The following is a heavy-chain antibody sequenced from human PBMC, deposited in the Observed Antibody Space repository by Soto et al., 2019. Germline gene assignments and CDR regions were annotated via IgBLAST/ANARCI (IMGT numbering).Heavy chain of an antibody. CDR1: GFTFSSYG. Sequence: PGGSLRLSCAASGFTFSSYGMHWVRQAPGKGLEWVAVIWYDGSNKYYADSVKGRFTISRDNSKNTLYLQMNSLRAEDTAVYYCARGHDILTGYPSYYFDYWGQGTLVTVSS. V-gene: IGHV3-33*01. CDR2: IWYDGSNK. D-gene: IGHD3-9*01. CDR3: ARGHDILTGYPSYYFDY. J-gene: IGHJ4*02.